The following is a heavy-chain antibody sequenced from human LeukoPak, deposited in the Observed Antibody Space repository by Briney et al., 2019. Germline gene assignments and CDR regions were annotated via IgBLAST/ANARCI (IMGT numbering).Heavy chain of an antibody. J-gene: IGHJ4*02. CDR3: ARFSGSSGYYGY. CDR1: GGSISSGSYS. V-gene: IGHV4-61*01. CDR2: IYYSGST. Sequence: SETLSLTCTVSGGSISSGSYSWSWIRQPPGKGLEWIGYIYYSGSTNYNPSLKSRVTISVDTSKNQFSLKLSSVTAADTAVYYCARFSGSSGYYGYWGQGTLVTVSS. D-gene: IGHD3-22*01.